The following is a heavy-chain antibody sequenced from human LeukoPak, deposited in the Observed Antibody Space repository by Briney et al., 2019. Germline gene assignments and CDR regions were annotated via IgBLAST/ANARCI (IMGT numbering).Heavy chain of an antibody. J-gene: IGHJ4*02. CDR2: IYYGGNT. CDR3: ARRIATAGDY. Sequence: PSGTLSLTCAVSGDSISSHDYYWGWIRQPPGKGLEWIGSIYYGGNTYYSPSLKSRVTISVDTSKNQFSLRLSSVTAADTAVYYCARRIATAGDYWGQGTQVTVSS. CDR1: GDSISSHDYY. V-gene: IGHV4-39*01. D-gene: IGHD6-13*01.